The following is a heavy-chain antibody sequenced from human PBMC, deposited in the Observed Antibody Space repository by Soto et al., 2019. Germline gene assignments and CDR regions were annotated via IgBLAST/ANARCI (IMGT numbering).Heavy chain of an antibody. CDR2: IYYSAST. V-gene: IGHV4-39*01. CDR3: ASQAKNFTGDSRHFNY. D-gene: IGHD2-21*01. J-gene: IGHJ4*02. CDR1: GASFSSSFYY. Sequence: LSVTCTVSGASFSSSFYYWCWICHPPGQGMGRVWSIYYSASTYYNPSLKSRATISVDTSKNPSSLKLICVTEAGTAVYYRASQAKNFTGDSRHFNYWAKGTLVTVS.